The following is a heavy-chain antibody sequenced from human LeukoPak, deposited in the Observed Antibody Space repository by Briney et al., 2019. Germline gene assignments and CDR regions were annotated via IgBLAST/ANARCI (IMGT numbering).Heavy chain of an antibody. CDR2: ISYDGSNK. V-gene: IGHV3-30*04. CDR1: GFTFSSYA. CDR3: ASRRILYYYHYMDV. J-gene: IGHJ6*03. Sequence: GGSLRLSCAASGFTFSSYAMHWVRQAPGKGLEWVAVISYDGSNKYYADSVKGRFTISRDNSKNTLYLQMNSLRAEDTAVYYCASRRILYYYHYMDVWGKGTTVTVSS.